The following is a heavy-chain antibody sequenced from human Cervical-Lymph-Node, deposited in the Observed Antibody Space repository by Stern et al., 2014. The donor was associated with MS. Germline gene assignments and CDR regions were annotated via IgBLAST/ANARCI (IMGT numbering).Heavy chain of an antibody. Sequence: VQLVESGGGVVQPGRSLRLSCTASGLPFSSYDMHWVRQTPGQGLEWVAVTSFDGGRADYLNAVEGRFTISRDNSQNTVYLQMNGLRAEDTAVYYCATNSGQVVPAAMAFEYWGQGTLVTVAS. CDR3: ATNSGQVVPAAMAFEY. D-gene: IGHD2-2*01. V-gene: IGHV3-30*03. CDR2: TSFDGGRA. J-gene: IGHJ4*02. CDR1: GLPFSSYD.